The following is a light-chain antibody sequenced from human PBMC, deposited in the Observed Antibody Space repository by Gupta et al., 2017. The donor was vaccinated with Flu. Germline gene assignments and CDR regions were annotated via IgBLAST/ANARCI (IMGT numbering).Light chain of an antibody. V-gene: IGLV1-40*01. J-gene: IGLJ3*02. Sequence: QSVLTQPPSVSGEPGQRVTISCTGTSSNIGAGYDVHWYQQLPGTAPKLLIYGNSNRPSGVPDRFSGSKSGTSASLAITGLQAEDEADYYCQSYDSSLSGSVFGGGTKLTVL. CDR3: QSYDSSLSGSV. CDR2: GNS. CDR1: SSNIGAGYD.